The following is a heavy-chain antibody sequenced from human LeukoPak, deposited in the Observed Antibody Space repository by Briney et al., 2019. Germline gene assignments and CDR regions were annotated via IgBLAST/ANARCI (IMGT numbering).Heavy chain of an antibody. Sequence: EASVKVSCKASGGTFSSYTISWVRQAPGQGLEWMGRLIPILGRANYAQKFQGRVTITTDESTSTDYMELSSLRSEDTALYSCARNPYSSSPVNYWGQGTLVTVSS. D-gene: IGHD6-6*01. V-gene: IGHV1-69*16. J-gene: IGHJ4*02. CDR2: LIPILGRA. CDR1: GGTFSSYT. CDR3: ARNPYSSSPVNY.